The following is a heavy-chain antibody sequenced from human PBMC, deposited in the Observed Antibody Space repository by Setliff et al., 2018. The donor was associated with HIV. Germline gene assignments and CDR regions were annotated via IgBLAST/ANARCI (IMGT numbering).Heavy chain of an antibody. D-gene: IGHD6-13*01. J-gene: IGHJ1*01. Sequence: GGSLRLSCAGSGFTFSDAWITWVRQAPGKGLEWVANIDREGSETNYVDSVKGRFTISRDNARSSMYLQMHSLRVQDTAVYYCARDSSSWSWAEYFQFWGQGTPVTVSS. CDR2: IDREGSET. V-gene: IGHV3-7*01. CDR3: ARDSSSWSWAEYFQF. CDR1: GFTFSDAW.